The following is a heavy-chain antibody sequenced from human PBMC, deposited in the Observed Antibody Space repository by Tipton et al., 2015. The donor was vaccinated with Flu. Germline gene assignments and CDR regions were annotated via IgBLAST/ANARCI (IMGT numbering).Heavy chain of an antibody. V-gene: IGHV3-7*03. CDR2: IKQDGSEK. J-gene: IGHJ4*02. CDR1: GFTFSSYW. Sequence: SLRLSCAASGFTFSSYWMSWVRQAPGKGLEWVANIKQDGSEKYYVDSVKGRFTISRDNAKNSLYLQMNSLRAEDTAVYYCASLNYDFWSFDYWGQGTLVTVSS. CDR3: ASLNYDFWSFDY. D-gene: IGHD3-3*01.